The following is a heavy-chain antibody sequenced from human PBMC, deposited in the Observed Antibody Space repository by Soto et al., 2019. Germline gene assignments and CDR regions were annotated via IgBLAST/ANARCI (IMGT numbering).Heavy chain of an antibody. CDR1: GFTFSTYG. J-gene: IGHJ4*02. CDR2: ISGSGGST. D-gene: IGHD3-22*01. Sequence: GSLRPRCTASGFTFSTYGITPVRHGPGKGLEWVSAISGSGGSTYYADSVKGRFTISRDNSRNTLYLQMNSLRAEARAVFYCAKTLPFTVTTRDFDYWGQGTLVTVS. CDR3: AKTLPFTVTTRDFDY. V-gene: IGHV3-23*01.